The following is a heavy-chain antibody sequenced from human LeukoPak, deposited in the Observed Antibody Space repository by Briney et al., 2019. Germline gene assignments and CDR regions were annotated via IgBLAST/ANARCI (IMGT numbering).Heavy chain of an antibody. CDR3: ARLLRWFGELSIDY. V-gene: IGHV4-34*01. Sequence: SETLSLTCGVYGGPFSGYYWNWIRRSPGKGLEWVGEINHSGNTNYNPSLKSRVTMSVDTSQRQFSLRLTSVRAADTAVYYCARLLRWFGELSIDYWGQGTLVTVSS. CDR1: GGPFSGYY. D-gene: IGHD3-10*01. CDR2: INHSGNT. J-gene: IGHJ4*02.